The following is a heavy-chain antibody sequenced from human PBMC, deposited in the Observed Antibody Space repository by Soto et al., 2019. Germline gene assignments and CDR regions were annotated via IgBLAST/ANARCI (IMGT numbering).Heavy chain of an antibody. CDR2: ISGSGGST. Sequence: EVQLLESGGGLVQPGGSLRLSCAASGFTFSSYAMSWVRQAPGKGLEWVSAISGSGGSTYYADSVKGRFTISRDNSKNTLYLEMNSLRAEDTAVSYCAKDGAKLLESGAFDIWGQGTMVTVSS. J-gene: IGHJ3*02. CDR1: GFTFSSYA. V-gene: IGHV3-23*01. CDR3: AKDGAKLLESGAFDI. D-gene: IGHD3-3*01.